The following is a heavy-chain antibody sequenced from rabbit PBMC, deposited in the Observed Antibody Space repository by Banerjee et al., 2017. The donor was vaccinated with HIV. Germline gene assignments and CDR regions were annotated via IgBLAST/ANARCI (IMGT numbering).Heavy chain of an antibody. Sequence: QEQLEESGGDLVKPEGSLTLTCTASGFSFSNRCVMCWVRQTPGKGLEWIACINTSSGNAVYASWAKGPFTISKTSSTTVTLQMTSLTAADTATYFCVRDAGYAAYGYVDLNLWGQGTLVTVS. CDR1: GFSFSNRCV. V-gene: IGHV1S45*01. D-gene: IGHD6-1*01. CDR3: VRDAGYAAYGYVDLNL. J-gene: IGHJ4*01. CDR2: INTSSGNA.